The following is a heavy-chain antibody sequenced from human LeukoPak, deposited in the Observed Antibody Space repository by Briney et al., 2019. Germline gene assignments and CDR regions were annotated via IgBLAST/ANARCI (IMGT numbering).Heavy chain of an antibody. Sequence: GGSLRLSCAASGFTFSSYGMSWVRQAPGKGLEWVSAISGSGGSTYYADSVKGRFTISRDNAKDTLYLQMNSLRAEDTAVYYCTGHHQAYSRTYWGQGTLVTVSS. J-gene: IGHJ4*02. D-gene: IGHD4-11*01. CDR1: GFTFSSYG. CDR3: TGHHQAYSRTY. V-gene: IGHV3-23*01. CDR2: ISGSGGST.